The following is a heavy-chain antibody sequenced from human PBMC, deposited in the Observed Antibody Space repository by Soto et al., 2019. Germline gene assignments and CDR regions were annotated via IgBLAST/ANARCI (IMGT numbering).Heavy chain of an antibody. V-gene: IGHV1-18*01. Sequence: ASVKVSCKASGYTFTSYGISWVRQAPGQGLEWMGWISAYNGNTNYAQKLQGRVTMTTDTSTSTAYMELRSLRSDDTAVYYCARFACSSTSCYTHNAFDIGGQGTMVTVSS. CDR1: GYTFTSYG. CDR3: ARFACSSTSCYTHNAFDI. D-gene: IGHD2-2*02. J-gene: IGHJ3*02. CDR2: ISAYNGNT.